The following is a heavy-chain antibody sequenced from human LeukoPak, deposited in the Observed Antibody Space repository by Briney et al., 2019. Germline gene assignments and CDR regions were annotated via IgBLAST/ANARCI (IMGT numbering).Heavy chain of an antibody. J-gene: IGHJ6*02. CDR3: ARDLSYCTITSCSYYYYGMDV. CDR2: ISSSGGTI. V-gene: IGHV3-48*03. D-gene: IGHD2-2*01. CDR1: GFTFSSYE. Sequence: PGGSLRLSCSASGFTFSSYEMNWVRQGPGKGLEWVSYISSSGGTIYYADSVKGRFTISRDNAKNSLYLQMKSLRAEDTAVYYCARDLSYCTITSCSYYYYGMDVWGRGTTVTVSS.